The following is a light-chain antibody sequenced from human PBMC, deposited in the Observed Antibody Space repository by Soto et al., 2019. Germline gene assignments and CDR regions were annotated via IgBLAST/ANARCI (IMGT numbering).Light chain of an antibody. V-gene: IGKV3-20*01. CDR1: QSVRSY. J-gene: IGKJ1*01. Sequence: EIVMTQSPATLSVSPGERAPLSCRASQSVRSYLAWYQKKPGQAPRILIYGASSRATGIPDRFTGSVSGTDFNLTISRLETEDCAVFECHQYGSSTQTFGQWTKVDIK. CDR3: HQYGSSTQT. CDR2: GAS.